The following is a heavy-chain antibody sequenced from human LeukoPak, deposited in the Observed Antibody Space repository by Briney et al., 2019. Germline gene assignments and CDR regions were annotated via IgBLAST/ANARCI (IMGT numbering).Heavy chain of an antibody. V-gene: IGHV4-34*01. CDR3: AGNYYDSSGYYYFDY. J-gene: IGHJ4*02. CDR1: GESFSGYY. CDR2: ITHDGST. Sequence: SETLSLTCAVYGESFSGYYWSWIRQTPGKGLEWIGEITHDGSTNYNPSLKSRVTISVDRSKNQFSLKLSSVTAADTAVYYCAGNYYDSSGYYYFDYWGQGTLVTVSS. D-gene: IGHD3-22*01.